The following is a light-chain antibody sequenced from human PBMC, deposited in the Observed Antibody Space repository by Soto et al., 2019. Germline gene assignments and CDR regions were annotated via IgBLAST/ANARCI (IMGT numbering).Light chain of an antibody. J-gene: IGLJ1*01. CDR3: AAWDDSLNGYV. CDR1: SSNIGSNT. Sequence: VLTQPPSASGTPGQRVTISCSGRSSNIGSNTVNWYQQLPGTAPKLLIYSNNQRPSGVPDRFSGSKSGTSASLAISGLQSEDEADYYCAAWDDSLNGYVFGTGTKVTVL. V-gene: IGLV1-44*01. CDR2: SNN.